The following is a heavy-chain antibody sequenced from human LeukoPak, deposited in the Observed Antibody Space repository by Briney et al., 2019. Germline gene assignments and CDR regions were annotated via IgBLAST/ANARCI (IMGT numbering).Heavy chain of an antibody. Sequence: GGSLRLSCAASGFTFSDYNMNWVRQAPGKGLEWVSVISTSSTYIYYADSVKGRFTISRDNAKNSLYLQMNSPRAEDTAVYYCARVSTAASLAIDSWGQGTLVTVST. CDR3: ARVSTAASLAIDS. CDR2: ISTSSTYI. V-gene: IGHV3-21*06. CDR1: GFTFSDYN. D-gene: IGHD6-13*01. J-gene: IGHJ4*02.